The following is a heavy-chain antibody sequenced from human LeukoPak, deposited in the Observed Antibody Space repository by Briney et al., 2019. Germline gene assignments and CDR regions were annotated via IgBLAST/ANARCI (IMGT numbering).Heavy chain of an antibody. CDR2: ISYDGSNK. J-gene: IGHJ4*02. D-gene: IGHD1-14*01. CDR1: GFTFSSYA. V-gene: IGHV3-30-3*01. Sequence: PGGSLRLSCAASGFTFSSYAMHWVRQAPGKGLEWVAVISYDGSNKYYADSVKGRFTISRDNSKNTLYLQMNSLRAEDTAVYYCARDLGAEEPPSNYFDYWGQGTLVTVSS. CDR3: ARDLGAEEPPSNYFDY.